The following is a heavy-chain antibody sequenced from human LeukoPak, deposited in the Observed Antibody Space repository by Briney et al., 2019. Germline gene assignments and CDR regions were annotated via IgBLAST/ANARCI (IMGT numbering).Heavy chain of an antibody. CDR3: AKSPGSSYYFDY. CDR1: GFTFSSYA. D-gene: IGHD3-10*01. V-gene: IGHV3-30-3*02. J-gene: IGHJ4*02. CDR2: ISYDGSNK. Sequence: GRSLRLSCAASGFTFSSYAMHWVRQAPGKGLEWVAVISYDGSNKYYADSVKGRFTISRDNSKNTLYLQMNSLRAEDTAVYYCAKSPGSSYYFDYWGQGTLVTVSS.